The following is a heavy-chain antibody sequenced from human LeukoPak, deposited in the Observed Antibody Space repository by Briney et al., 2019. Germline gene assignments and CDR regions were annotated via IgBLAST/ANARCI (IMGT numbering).Heavy chain of an antibody. Sequence: GGSLRLSCAASGFTFSTYAMNWVRQAPGKGLEWVSAISGGAGNTYYADSVKGRFTISRGSSRNTLFPQMNSLGAEDTAVYYCAKGMTFQYYYSMDVWGQGTSVTVSS. CDR2: ISGGAGNT. CDR3: AKGMTFQYYYSMDV. CDR1: GFTFSTYA. V-gene: IGHV3-23*01. D-gene: IGHD2/OR15-2a*01. J-gene: IGHJ6*02.